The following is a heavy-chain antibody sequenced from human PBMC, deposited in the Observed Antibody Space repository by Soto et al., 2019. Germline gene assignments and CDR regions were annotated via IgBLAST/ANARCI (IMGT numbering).Heavy chain of an antibody. V-gene: IGHV3-21*06. CDR1: GFTFSTYS. J-gene: IGHJ4*02. CDR2: ISSSTSYI. D-gene: IGHD6-13*01. CDR3: ARWYSSGWSTYFFDY. Sequence: GGSLRLSCATSGFTFSTYSMSWVRQAPGKGLEWVSSISSSTSYIYYVDSVKGRFTISRDDAKNSLLLQMNSLRAEDTAVYYCARWYSSGWSTYFFDYWGQGALVTVSS.